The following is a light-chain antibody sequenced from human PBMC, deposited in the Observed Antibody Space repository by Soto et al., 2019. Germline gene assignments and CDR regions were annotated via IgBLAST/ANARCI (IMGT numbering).Light chain of an antibody. CDR3: QQYGNSPWT. CDR1: QSVTR. V-gene: IGKV3-20*01. CDR2: DAS. J-gene: IGKJ1*01. Sequence: EIVLTQSPGTLSLSPGERATLSCRASQSVTRLAWYQQKPGQAPRLLIYDASSRATGIPDRFSGGGSGTDFTLTINSLEPEDFAVDDCQQYGNSPWTFGQGTKVEIK.